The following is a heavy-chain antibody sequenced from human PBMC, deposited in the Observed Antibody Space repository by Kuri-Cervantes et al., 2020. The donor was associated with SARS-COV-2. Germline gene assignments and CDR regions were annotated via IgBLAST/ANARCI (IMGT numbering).Heavy chain of an antibody. CDR3: TKDDFWSGYADY. Sequence: GESLKISCPASGFTFGDYAMSWVRQAPGKGLEWVGFIRSKAYGGTTEYAASVKGRFIISRDDSKSIAYLQMNSLKTEDTAVYYCTKDDFWSGYADYWGQGTLVTVSS. CDR1: GFTFGDYA. D-gene: IGHD3-3*01. CDR2: IRSKAYGGTT. J-gene: IGHJ4*02. V-gene: IGHV3-49*04.